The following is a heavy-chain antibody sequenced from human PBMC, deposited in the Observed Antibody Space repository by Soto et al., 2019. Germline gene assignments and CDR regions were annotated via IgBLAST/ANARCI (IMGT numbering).Heavy chain of an antibody. Sequence: EVQLLESGGGLVQPGGSLRLSCAASGFTFSTYAMSWVRQAPGKGLEWVSTITNSGDSTYYPDSVRGRFTISRDNSKNTLYLQMNSLRAEDTALYYCARASCCLDYWGQGTLVTVSS. CDR3: ARASCCLDY. J-gene: IGHJ4*02. CDR1: GFTFSTYA. D-gene: IGHD2-2*01. CDR2: ITNSGDST. V-gene: IGHV3-23*01.